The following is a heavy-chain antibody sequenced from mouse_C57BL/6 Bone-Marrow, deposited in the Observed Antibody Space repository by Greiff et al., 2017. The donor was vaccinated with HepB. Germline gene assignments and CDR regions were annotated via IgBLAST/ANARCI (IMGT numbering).Heavy chain of an antibody. J-gene: IGHJ1*03. CDR2: ISSGSSTI. Sequence: EVQRVESGGGLVKPGGSLKLSCAASGFTFSDYGMHWVRQAPEKGLEWVAYISSGSSTIYYADTVKGRFTISRDNAKNTLFLQMTSLRSEDTAMYYCARTLYYGSSHWYFDVWGTGTTVTVSS. CDR3: ARTLYYGSSHWYFDV. CDR1: GFTFSDYG. D-gene: IGHD1-1*01. V-gene: IGHV5-17*01.